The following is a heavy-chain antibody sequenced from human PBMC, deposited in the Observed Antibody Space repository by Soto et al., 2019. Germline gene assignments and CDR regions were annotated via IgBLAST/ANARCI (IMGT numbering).Heavy chain of an antibody. CDR2: IWYDGSNK. D-gene: IGHD6-19*01. Sequence: GGSLRLSCAASGFTFSSYGMHWVRQAPGKGLEWVAVIWYDGSNKYYADSVKGRFTISRDNSKNTLYLQMNSLRAEDTAVHYCARAHHPSSGWHSAFDYWGQGTLVTVSS. CDR1: GFTFSSYG. CDR3: ARAHHPSSGWHSAFDY. J-gene: IGHJ4*02. V-gene: IGHV3-33*01.